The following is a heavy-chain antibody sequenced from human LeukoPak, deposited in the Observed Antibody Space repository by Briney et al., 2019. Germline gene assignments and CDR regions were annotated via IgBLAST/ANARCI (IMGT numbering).Heavy chain of an antibody. CDR2: IYPGDSDT. V-gene: IGHV5-51*01. Sequence: GESLKISWKGSGYTFSSYWIGWVRQMPGKGLEWMGIIYPGDSDTRYSPSFQGQVTISADKSISTAYLQWSSLKASDTAMYYCARFRYTSGTHPDYWGQGTLVTVSS. CDR3: ARFRYTSGTHPDY. J-gene: IGHJ4*02. D-gene: IGHD6-19*01. CDR1: GYTFSSYW.